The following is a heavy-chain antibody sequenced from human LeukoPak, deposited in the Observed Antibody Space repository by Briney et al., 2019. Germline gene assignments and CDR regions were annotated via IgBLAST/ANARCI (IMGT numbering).Heavy chain of an antibody. D-gene: IGHD7-27*01. CDR2: IFPSGST. CDR3: ARSLGINWFDP. CDR1: GGSISTYS. J-gene: IGHJ5*02. Sequence: SETLSLTCTVSGGSISTYSWNWTRQPAGKGLEWIGRIFPSGSTKYHPSLKSRVTMSVDTSKNHFSLKLSSVTAADTAVYYCARSLGINWFDPWGQGTLVTVSS. V-gene: IGHV4-4*07.